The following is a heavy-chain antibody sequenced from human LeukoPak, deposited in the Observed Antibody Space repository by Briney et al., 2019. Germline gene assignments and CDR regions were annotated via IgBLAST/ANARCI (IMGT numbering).Heavy chain of an antibody. D-gene: IGHD7-27*01. CDR1: GFTFSSYA. CDR3: AKGYWGSDYFDY. J-gene: IGHJ4*02. Sequence: GGSLRLSCAASGFTFSSYAMSWVRQAPGKGLEWVAFIRYDGSNKYYADSVKGRFTISRDNSKNTLYLQMNSLRAEDTAVYYCAKGYWGSDYFDYWGQGTLVTVSS. CDR2: IRYDGSNK. V-gene: IGHV3-30*02.